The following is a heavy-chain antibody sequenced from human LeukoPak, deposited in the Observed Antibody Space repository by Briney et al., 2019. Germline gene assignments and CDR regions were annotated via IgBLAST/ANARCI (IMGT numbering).Heavy chain of an antibody. J-gene: IGHJ4*02. CDR3: ARDLTDGYDY. Sequence: GGSLRLSCAASGFTFSSYSMNWVRQAPGKGLGWVSSISSSSSYIYYADSVKGRFTISRDNAKNSLYLQMNSLRAEDTAVYYCARDLTDGYDYWGQGTLVTVSS. CDR1: GFTFSSYS. CDR2: ISSSSSYI. V-gene: IGHV3-21*01. D-gene: IGHD2-15*01.